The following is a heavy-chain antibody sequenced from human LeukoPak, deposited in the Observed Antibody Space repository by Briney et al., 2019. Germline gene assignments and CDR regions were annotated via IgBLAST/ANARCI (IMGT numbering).Heavy chain of an antibody. Sequence: ASVKVSCKASGYTFTGYYMHWVRQAPGQGLEWMGWINPNSGGTNYAQKFQGRVTMTRDTSISTAYMELSRLRSDDTAVYYCARVGTYYSDTSGYYPLGYWGHGTLVTVSS. V-gene: IGHV1-2*02. J-gene: IGHJ4*01. CDR2: INPNSGGT. CDR3: ARVGTYYSDTSGYYPLGY. CDR1: GYTFTGYY. D-gene: IGHD3-22*01.